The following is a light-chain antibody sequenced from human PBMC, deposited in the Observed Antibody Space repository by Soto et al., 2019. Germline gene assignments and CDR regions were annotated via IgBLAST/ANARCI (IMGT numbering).Light chain of an antibody. V-gene: IGKV1-5*03. J-gene: IGKJ2*01. CDR1: QSISTY. CDR2: KTS. Sequence: DIQMTQSPSTLSASVGDRVTITCRASQSISTYLAWYQHKPGKAPKLLIYKTSTLETGVPSRFSGSGSGTEFILTISTLQPDDFATYYCQRYNGYPYTFGQGTKLEIK. CDR3: QRYNGYPYT.